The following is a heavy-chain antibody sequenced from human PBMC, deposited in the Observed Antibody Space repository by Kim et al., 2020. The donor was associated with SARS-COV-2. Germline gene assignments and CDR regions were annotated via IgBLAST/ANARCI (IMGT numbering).Heavy chain of an antibody. V-gene: IGHV1-18*01. Sequence: GSTNYAQKPQGRVTMTTDTTTSTAYMELRSLRSDDTAVYYCARGGGAFDIWGQGTMVTVSS. J-gene: IGHJ3*02. D-gene: IGHD3-16*01. CDR2: GST. CDR3: ARGGGAFDI.